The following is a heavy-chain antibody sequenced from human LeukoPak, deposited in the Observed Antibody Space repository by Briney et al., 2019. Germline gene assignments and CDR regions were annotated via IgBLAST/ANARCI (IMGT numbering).Heavy chain of an antibody. CDR1: GGSISSSY. D-gene: IGHD2-21*01. V-gene: IGHV4-59*08. CDR3: ARVPSVIDAFDI. J-gene: IGHJ3*02. CDR2: IYYSGST. Sequence: PSETLSLTCTVSGGSISSSYWSWIRQPPGRGLEWIGYIYYSGSTSYNPSLKSRVTISVNTYKNQFSLKLNPVTAADTAVYYCARVPSVIDAFDIWGQGTMVTVSS.